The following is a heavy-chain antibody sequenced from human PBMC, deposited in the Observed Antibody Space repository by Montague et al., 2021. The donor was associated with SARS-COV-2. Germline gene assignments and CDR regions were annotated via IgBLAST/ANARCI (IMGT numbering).Heavy chain of an antibody. V-gene: IGHV2-70*01. CDR2: IDWDDDK. CDR1: GFSLSTSGMC. CDR3: ARIPSLRYFDWSIISGQLRGYYYYYGMDV. J-gene: IGHJ6*02. D-gene: IGHD3-9*01. Sequence: PALVKPTQTLTLTCTFSGFSLSTSGMCVSWIRQPPGKALEWLALIDWDDDKYYSTSLKTRLTISKDTSKNQVVLTMTNMDPVDTATYYCARIPSLRYFDWSIISGQLRGYYYYYGMDVWGQGTTVTVSS.